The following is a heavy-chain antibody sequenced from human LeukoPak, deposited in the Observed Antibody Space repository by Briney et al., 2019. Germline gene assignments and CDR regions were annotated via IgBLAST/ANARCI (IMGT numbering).Heavy chain of an antibody. CDR1: GFTFSSYA. J-gene: IGHJ4*02. CDR2: ISGSGGST. D-gene: IGHD2-2*02. CDR3: AKVSTPQACSSTSCYNPDLDY. V-gene: IGHV3-23*01. Sequence: GGSLRLSCAASGFTFSSYAMSWVRRAPGKGLEWVSAISGSGGSTYYADSVKGRFTISRDNSKNTLYLQMNSLRAEDTAVYYCAKVSTPQACSSTSCYNPDLDYWGQGTLVTVSS.